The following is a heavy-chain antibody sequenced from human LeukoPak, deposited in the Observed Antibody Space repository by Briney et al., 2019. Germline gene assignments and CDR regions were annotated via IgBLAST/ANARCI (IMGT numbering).Heavy chain of an antibody. Sequence: GGSLRLSCAASGFTFSSYGMHWVRQAPSKGLEWVAVIWYDGSNKYYADSVKGRFTISRDNSKNTLYLQMNSPRAEDTAVYYCAKDGSEYSYGHPIDYWGQGTLVTVSS. CDR3: AKDGSEYSYGHPIDY. J-gene: IGHJ4*02. CDR2: IWYDGSNK. V-gene: IGHV3-33*06. D-gene: IGHD5-18*01. CDR1: GFTFSSYG.